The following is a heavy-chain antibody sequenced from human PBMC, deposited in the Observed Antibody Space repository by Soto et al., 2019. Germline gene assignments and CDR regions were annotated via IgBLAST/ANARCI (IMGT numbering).Heavy chain of an antibody. CDR2: IYYSGST. CDR1: GGSISSGDYY. D-gene: IGHD6-13*01. Sequence: SETLSLTCTVSGGSISSGDYYWSWIRQPPGKGLEWIGYIYYSGSTYYNPSLKSRVTISVDTSKNQFSLKLSSVTAVDTAVYYCARDLESSSWYKRGGWFDPWGQGTLVTVSS. V-gene: IGHV4-30-4*01. J-gene: IGHJ5*02. CDR3: ARDLESSSWYKRGGWFDP.